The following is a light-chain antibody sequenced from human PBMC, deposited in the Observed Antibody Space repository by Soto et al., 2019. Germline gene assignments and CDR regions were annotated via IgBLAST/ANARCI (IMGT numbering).Light chain of an antibody. V-gene: IGKV3-15*01. Sequence: EIVMTQSPAALSVSPGERATLSCRASQSISTNLARYQQKPGQAPRLLFYHTSTRATGIPVRFSASGSGTKFTLTISSLQSEDSAVYYCQQYHNWPPITFGQGTRLEIK. CDR2: HTS. CDR3: QQYHNWPPIT. CDR1: QSISTN. J-gene: IGKJ5*01.